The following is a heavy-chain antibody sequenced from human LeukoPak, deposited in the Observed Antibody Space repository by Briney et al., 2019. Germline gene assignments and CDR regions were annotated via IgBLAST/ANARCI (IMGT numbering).Heavy chain of an antibody. Sequence: ASVKVSCKASGYTFTSYGISWVRQAPGQGLEWMGWISAYNGDTNYAQKLQGRVTMTTDTSTSTAYMELRSLRSDDTAVYYCARDSSITIFGVDFDYWGQGTLVTVSS. V-gene: IGHV1-18*01. J-gene: IGHJ4*02. D-gene: IGHD3-3*01. CDR3: ARDSSITIFGVDFDY. CDR2: ISAYNGDT. CDR1: GYTFTSYG.